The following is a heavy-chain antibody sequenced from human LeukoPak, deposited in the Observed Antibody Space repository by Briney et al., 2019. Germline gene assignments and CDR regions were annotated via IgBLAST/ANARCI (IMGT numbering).Heavy chain of an antibody. V-gene: IGHV4-59*01. J-gene: IGHJ3*02. Sequence: SETLSLTCTVSGGSLSSYYWSWIRQPPGKGLEWIGYIYYSGSTNYNPSLKSRVTISVDTSKNQFSLKLSSVTAADTAVYYCARDSSSDSSFYLDPNDDAFDIWGQGTMVTVSS. CDR1: GGSLSSYY. CDR2: IYYSGST. CDR3: ARDSSSDSSFYLDPNDDAFDI. D-gene: IGHD3-22*01.